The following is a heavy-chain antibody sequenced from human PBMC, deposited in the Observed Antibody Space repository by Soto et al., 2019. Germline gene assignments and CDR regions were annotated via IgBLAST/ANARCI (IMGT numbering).Heavy chain of an antibody. CDR1: GFTFSSYA. D-gene: IGHD2-2*01. V-gene: IGHV3-30-3*01. CDR2: ISYDGSNK. CDR3: ARDGQVVVVPAAMGSYYYGMDV. J-gene: IGHJ6*02. Sequence: PGGSLRLSCAASGFTFSSYAMHWVRQAPGKGLEWVAVISYDGSNKYYADSVKGRFTISRDNSKNTLYLQMNSLRAEDTAVYYCARDGQVVVVPAAMGSYYYGMDVRGQGTTVTVSS.